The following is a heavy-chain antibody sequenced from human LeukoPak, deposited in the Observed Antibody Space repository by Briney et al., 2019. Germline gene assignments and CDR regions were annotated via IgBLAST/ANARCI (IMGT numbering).Heavy chain of an antibody. J-gene: IGHJ4*02. Sequence: GGSLRLSCAASGFTFSSYWMHWVRQGPGKGLVWVSRINGDGRSTSYADSVKGRFTISRDNAMNSLYLQMNSLRAEDTAVYYFARAGSCSGTSCFDYWGQGTLVTVSS. CDR2: INGDGRST. CDR3: ARAGSCSGTSCFDY. CDR1: GFTFSSYW. V-gene: IGHV3-74*01. D-gene: IGHD2-2*01.